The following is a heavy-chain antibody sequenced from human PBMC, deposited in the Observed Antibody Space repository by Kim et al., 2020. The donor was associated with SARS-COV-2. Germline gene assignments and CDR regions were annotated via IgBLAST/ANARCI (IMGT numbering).Heavy chain of an antibody. CDR3: ARGGDIVVVPAAIPEDAFDT. V-gene: IGHV3-33*01. J-gene: IGHJ3*02. CDR2: IWYDGSNK. Sequence: GGSLRLSCAASGFTFSSYGMHWVRQAPGKGLEWVAVIWYDGSNKYYADSVKGRFTISRDNSKNTLYLQMNSLRAEDTAVYYCARGGDIVVVPAAIPEDAFDTWGQGTMVTVSS. CDR1: GFTFSSYG. D-gene: IGHD2-2*02.